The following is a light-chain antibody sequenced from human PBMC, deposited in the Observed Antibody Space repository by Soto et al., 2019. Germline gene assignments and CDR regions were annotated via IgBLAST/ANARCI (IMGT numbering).Light chain of an antibody. V-gene: IGKV3-20*01. J-gene: IGKJ3*01. CDR1: QSVSGKY. CDR2: GAF. Sequence: EVVLTQSPGTLSLSPGERVTLSCRASQSVSGKYLTWYQQKPGQAPRLLIYGAFNRATGIPDRFSGSGSGTDFTLTFSRLEPEDFAVYYCQQYGDSPATFGPGTKVDIK. CDR3: QQYGDSPAT.